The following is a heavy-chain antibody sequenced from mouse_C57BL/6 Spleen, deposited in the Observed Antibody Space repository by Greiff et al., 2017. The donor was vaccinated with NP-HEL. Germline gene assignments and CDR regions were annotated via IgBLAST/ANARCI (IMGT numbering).Heavy chain of an antibody. CDR1: GFSLTSYG. J-gene: IGHJ4*01. CDR2: IWRGGST. CDR3: ARKSDDGYYEAMDY. V-gene: IGHV2-2*01. Sequence: VQLQQSGPGLVQPSQSLSITCTVSGFSLTSYGVHWVRQSPGKGLEWLGVIWRGGSTDYNAAFISRLSISKDNSKSQVFFKMNSLQADDTAIYYCARKSDDGYYEAMDYWGQGTSVTVSS. D-gene: IGHD2-3*01.